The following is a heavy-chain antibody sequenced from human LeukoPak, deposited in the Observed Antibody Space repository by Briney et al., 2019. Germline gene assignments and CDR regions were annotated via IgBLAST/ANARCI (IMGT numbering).Heavy chain of an antibody. V-gene: IGHV4-59*01. D-gene: IGHD4-17*01. J-gene: IGHJ2*01. Sequence: PSETLSLTCTVSGGSISSYYWSWIRQPPGKGLEWIGYVYYSGSINYNPSLKSRVTISVDTSKNHFSLKLSSVTAADTAVYYCARGDYGDYSFYWYFDLWGRGTLVTVSS. CDR1: GGSISSYY. CDR2: VYYSGSI. CDR3: ARGDYGDYSFYWYFDL.